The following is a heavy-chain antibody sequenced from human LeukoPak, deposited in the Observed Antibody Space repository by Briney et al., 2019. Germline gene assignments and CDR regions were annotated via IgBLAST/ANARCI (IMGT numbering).Heavy chain of an antibody. CDR2: INPNSGGT. D-gene: IGHD6-13*01. J-gene: IGHJ5*01. CDR1: GYTFTGYY. V-gene: IGHV1-2*02. CDR3: ARGASSSGFDP. Sequence: ASVKVSCKASGYTFTGYYMHWVRQAPGQGLEWMGYINPNSGGTNFAQKFQGRVTMTRDTSISTVYMELTRLRSDDTAVYYCARGASSSGFDPWGRGTLVTVSS.